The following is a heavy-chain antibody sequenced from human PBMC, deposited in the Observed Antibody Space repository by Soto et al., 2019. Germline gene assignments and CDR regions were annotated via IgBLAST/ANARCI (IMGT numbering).Heavy chain of an antibody. Sequence: QVQLVQSGAEVKKPGSSVKVSCKASGGTFSSYAMKWVRQAPGQGLEWVGGIIPLFRTANYAQKFQGRVTITAAEPTSTAYMELISLRSEDTAVYYWARARSLDISASGRGWFAAWGQGNLVTVSS. J-gene: IGHJ5*02. CDR1: GGTFSSYA. V-gene: IGHV1-69*01. CDR2: IIPLFRTA. D-gene: IGHD6-6*01. CDR3: ARARSLDISASGRGWFAA.